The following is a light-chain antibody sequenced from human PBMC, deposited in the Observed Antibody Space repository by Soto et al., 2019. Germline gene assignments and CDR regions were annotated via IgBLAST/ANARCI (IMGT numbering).Light chain of an antibody. CDR1: QSVGNS. Sequence: VLTQSPATLSLFPGERATLSCRASQSVGNSLAWYQHKPGQAPRLLLYDASSRAAGIPARFSGSGSGTDFTLTISSLEPEDFAVYYCQQRSNWITFGQGTRLEIE. V-gene: IGKV3-11*01. CDR2: DAS. CDR3: QQRSNWIT. J-gene: IGKJ5*01.